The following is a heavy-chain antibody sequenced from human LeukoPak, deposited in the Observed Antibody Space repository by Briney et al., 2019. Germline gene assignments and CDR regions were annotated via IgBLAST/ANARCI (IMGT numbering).Heavy chain of an antibody. CDR2: IYSGGST. V-gene: IGHV3-53*04. D-gene: IGHD2-2*01. J-gene: IGHJ4*02. Sequence: GGSLRLSCAASGFTVSSNYMSWVRQAPGKGLEWVSVIYSGGSTYYADSVKGRFTISRHNSKNTLYLQMNSLRAEDTAVYYCAREFSSSPRGYCSSTSCSGSPFPSYYFDYWGQGTLVTVSS. CDR1: GFTVSSNY. CDR3: AREFSSSPRGYCSSTSCSGSPFPSYYFDY.